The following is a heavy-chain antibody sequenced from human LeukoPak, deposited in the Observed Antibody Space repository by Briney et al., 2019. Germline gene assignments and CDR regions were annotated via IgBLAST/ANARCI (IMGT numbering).Heavy chain of an antibody. CDR1: GFTFSSYG. V-gene: IGHV3-30*03. Sequence: GRSLRLSCAVAGFTFSSYGMHWVSQVPGEGLEWVAIITHVGRNNYNADSVKGRFTTTRDNSKITLQLQMNSLRAEDTAVYYCARYRFYGDYSDYYFYGMYVWGQVTTVTVSS. CDR3: ARYRFYGDYSDYYFYGMYV. D-gene: IGHD4-17*01. J-gene: IGHJ6*02. CDR2: ITHVGRNN.